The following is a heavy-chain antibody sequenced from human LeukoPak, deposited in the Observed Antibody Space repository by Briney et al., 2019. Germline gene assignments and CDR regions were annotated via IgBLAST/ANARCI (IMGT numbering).Heavy chain of an antibody. Sequence: GGSLRLSCAASGFTFSSYAMSWVRQAPGTGLEWVAGISYDGRNKYYADSVKGRFTISRDNSKNTLYLQVNSLRADDTAVYYCARGPGKYSSSWYSDYWGQGTLVTVSS. D-gene: IGHD6-13*01. V-gene: IGHV3-30*04. CDR1: GFTFSSYA. J-gene: IGHJ4*02. CDR3: ARGPGKYSSSWYSDY. CDR2: ISYDGRNK.